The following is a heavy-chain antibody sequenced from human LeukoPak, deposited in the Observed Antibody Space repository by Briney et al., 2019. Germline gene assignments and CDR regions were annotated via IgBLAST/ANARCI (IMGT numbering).Heavy chain of an antibody. V-gene: IGHV4-39*01. Sequence: SETLSLTCTVSGGSISSSSSYWGWFRQPPGRGLEWIGNIYYSGSTYYSPSLKSRLTISVDTSKNQFSLKLSSVTAADTAMYYCARQFYYGYFDYWGQGTLVTVSS. J-gene: IGHJ4*02. D-gene: IGHD3-10*01. CDR2: IYYSGST. CDR1: GGSISSSSSY. CDR3: ARQFYYGYFDY.